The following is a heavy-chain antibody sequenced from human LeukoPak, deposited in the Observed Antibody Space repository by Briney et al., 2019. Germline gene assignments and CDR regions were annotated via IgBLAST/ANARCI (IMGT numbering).Heavy chain of an antibody. V-gene: IGHV3-30-3*01. J-gene: IGHJ4*02. Sequence: GGSLRLSCAASGFTFSNYWMHWVRQAPGKGLEWVAVISYDGSNKYYADSVKGRFTISRDNSKNTLYLQMNSLRAEDTAVYYCARDYRWSGDFDYWGQGTLVTVSS. CDR3: ARDYRWSGDFDY. D-gene: IGHD3-3*01. CDR1: GFTFSNYW. CDR2: ISYDGSNK.